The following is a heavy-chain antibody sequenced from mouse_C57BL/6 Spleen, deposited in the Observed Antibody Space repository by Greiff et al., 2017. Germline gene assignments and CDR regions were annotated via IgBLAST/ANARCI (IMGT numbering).Heavy chain of an antibody. J-gene: IGHJ3*01. Sequence: QVQLQQPGAELVMPGASVKLSCKASGYTFTSYWMHWVKQRPGQGLEWIGEIDPSDSYTNYNQKFKGKSTLTVDKSSSTAYMQLSSLTSEDSAVYDCASAYYSNPAWFAYWGQGTLVTVSA. V-gene: IGHV1-69*01. CDR1: GYTFTSYW. D-gene: IGHD2-5*01. CDR2: IDPSDSYT. CDR3: ASAYYSNPAWFAY.